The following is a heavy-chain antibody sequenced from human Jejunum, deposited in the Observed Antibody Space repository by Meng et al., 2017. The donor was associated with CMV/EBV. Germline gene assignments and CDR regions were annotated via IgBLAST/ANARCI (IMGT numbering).Heavy chain of an antibody. V-gene: IGHV1-46*01. D-gene: IGHD6-13*01. Sequence: SGYTFTSYYMPWVRQAPGQGLEWVGVITPSGGSATYAQKFQGRVIMTRDTSTSTVYMDLISLRSENTALYYCARAVGYSSSWYPTGHWGQGTLVTVSS. CDR2: ITPSGGSA. CDR3: ARAVGYSSSWYPTGH. CDR1: GYTFTSYY. J-gene: IGHJ1*01.